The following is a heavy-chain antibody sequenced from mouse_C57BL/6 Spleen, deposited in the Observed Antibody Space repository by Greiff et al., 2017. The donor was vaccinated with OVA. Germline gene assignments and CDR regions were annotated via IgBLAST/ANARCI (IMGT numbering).Heavy chain of an antibody. CDR3: ARSDITTVVARYYAMDY. J-gene: IGHJ4*01. CDR1: GYTFTGYW. Sequence: VQRVESGAELMKPGASVKLSCKATGYTFTGYWIEWVKQRPGHGLEWIGEILPGSGSTNYNEKFKGKATFTADTSSNTAYMQLSSLTTEDSAIYYCARSDITTVVARYYAMDYWGQGTSVTVSS. D-gene: IGHD1-1*01. CDR2: ILPGSGST. V-gene: IGHV1-9*01.